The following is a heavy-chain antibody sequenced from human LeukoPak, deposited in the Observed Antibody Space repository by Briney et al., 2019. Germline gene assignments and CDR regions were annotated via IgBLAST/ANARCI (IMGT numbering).Heavy chain of an antibody. J-gene: IGHJ5*02. CDR2: VYYSGST. V-gene: IGHV4-59*08. CDR3: ARHAIYSGGYSYWFDP. D-gene: IGHD1-26*01. CDR1: GXSISSYY. Sequence: PSETLSLTCTVSGXSISSYYWSWIRQPPGKGLEWIGFVYYSGSTNYNPCLKSRASRSLDTPKNLCSLSLSSVTAADTAVYYCARHAIYSGGYSYWFDPWGLGTLVTVSS.